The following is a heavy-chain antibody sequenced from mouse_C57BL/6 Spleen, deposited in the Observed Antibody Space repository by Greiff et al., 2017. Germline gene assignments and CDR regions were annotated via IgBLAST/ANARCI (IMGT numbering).Heavy chain of an antibody. CDR3: ARASNWSWFAY. CDR2: INPNNGGT. J-gene: IGHJ3*01. Sequence: VQLQQSGPELVKPGASVKIPCKASGYTFTDYNMDWVKQSHGKSLEWIGDINPNNGGTIYNQKFTGKATLTVYKSSSTTYMELRSLTSEDTAVYYCARASNWSWFAYWGQGTLVTVSA. CDR1: GYTFTDYN. V-gene: IGHV1-18*01. D-gene: IGHD4-1*01.